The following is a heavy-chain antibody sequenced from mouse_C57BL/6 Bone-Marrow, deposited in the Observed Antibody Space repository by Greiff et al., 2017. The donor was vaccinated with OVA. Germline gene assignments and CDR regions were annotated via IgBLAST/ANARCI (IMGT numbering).Heavy chain of an antibody. CDR1: GYTFTDYE. V-gene: IGHV1-15*01. Sequence: VKLVESGAELVRPGASVTLSCKASGYTFTDYEMHWVKQTPVHGLEWIGAIDPETGGTAYNQKVKGKAILTADKSSSTAYMELRSLTSEDSAVYYCTRGYSNYYAMDYWGQGTSVTVSS. J-gene: IGHJ4*01. CDR3: TRGYSNYYAMDY. D-gene: IGHD2-5*01. CDR2: IDPETGGT.